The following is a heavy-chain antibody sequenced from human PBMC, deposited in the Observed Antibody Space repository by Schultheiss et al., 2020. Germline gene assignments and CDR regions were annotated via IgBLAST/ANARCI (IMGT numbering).Heavy chain of an antibody. CDR2: ISSSSSTI. D-gene: IGHD3-22*01. V-gene: IGHV3-48*01. Sequence: GESLKISCAASGFTFSSYSMNWVRQAPGKGLEWVSYISSSSSTIYYADSVKGRFTISRDNAENSLYLQMNSLRAEDTAVYYCARDKANYYDSSGYSNWGQGTLVTGSS. J-gene: IGHJ4*02. CDR3: ARDKANYYDSSGYSN. CDR1: GFTFSSYS.